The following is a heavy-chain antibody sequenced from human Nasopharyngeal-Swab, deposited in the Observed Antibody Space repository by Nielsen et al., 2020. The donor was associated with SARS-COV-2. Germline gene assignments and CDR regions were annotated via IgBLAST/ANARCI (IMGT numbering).Heavy chain of an antibody. Sequence: GGSLRLSYAASGFTFSSYSMNWVRQAPGKGLEWVSSISSSSSYIYYADSVKGRFTISRDNAKNSLYLQMNSLRAEDTAVYYCARADSSSWYFDYWGQGTLVTVSS. J-gene: IGHJ4*02. V-gene: IGHV3-21*01. CDR1: GFTFSSYS. CDR3: ARADSSSWYFDY. CDR2: ISSSSSYI. D-gene: IGHD6-13*01.